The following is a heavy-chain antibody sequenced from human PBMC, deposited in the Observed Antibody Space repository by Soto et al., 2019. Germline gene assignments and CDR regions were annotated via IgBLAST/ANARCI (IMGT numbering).Heavy chain of an antibody. Sequence: SVKVSCKASGGTFSSYAISWVRQAPGQGLEWMGGIIPIFGTANYAQKFQGRVTITADESTSTAYMELSSLRSEDTAVYYCARLEYSSSIPPYWGQGTLVTVSS. CDR1: GGTFSSYA. D-gene: IGHD6-6*01. J-gene: IGHJ4*02. CDR2: IIPIFGTA. CDR3: ARLEYSSSIPPY. V-gene: IGHV1-69*13.